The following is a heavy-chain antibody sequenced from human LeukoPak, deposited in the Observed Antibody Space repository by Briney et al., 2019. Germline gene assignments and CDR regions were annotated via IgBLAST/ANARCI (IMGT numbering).Heavy chain of an antibody. CDR2: INTSGNS. J-gene: IGHJ5*02. CDR3: AREGGGPRWLDP. V-gene: IGHV4-4*07. CDR1: GDSIRNYY. D-gene: IGHD6-25*01. Sequence: KPSETLSLTCTVSGDSIRNYYWSWIRQPAGKGLEWIGRINTSGNSNYNPSLGSRVTMSVDTSKNQFSLNLSSVTAADTAVCYCAREGGGPRWLDPWGQGPLVTVSS.